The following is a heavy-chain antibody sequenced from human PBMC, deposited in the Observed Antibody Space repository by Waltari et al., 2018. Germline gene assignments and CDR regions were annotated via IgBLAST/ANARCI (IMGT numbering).Heavy chain of an antibody. D-gene: IGHD3-3*01. CDR1: GIAFHDHG. V-gene: IGHV3-49*04. Sequence: DVQVVESGGDLVQPGRSLRLFCSTSGIAFHDHGVRWVRKAPGKGLEWVGLIRSKGYGGTTQYAASVKDRFTISRDDSKGIAYLQMNSLKAEDTALYFCSSYDFWSGSAVFDLWGQGTMVTVSS. J-gene: IGHJ3*01. CDR3: SSYDFWSGSAVFDL. CDR2: IRSKGYGGTT.